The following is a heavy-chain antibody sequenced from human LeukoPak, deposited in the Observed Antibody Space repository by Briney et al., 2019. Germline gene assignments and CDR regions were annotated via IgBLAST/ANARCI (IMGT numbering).Heavy chain of an antibody. CDR2: INQDGSEK. Sequence: PGGSLRLSCAASGFTFSSHWMNWVRQAPGKGLEWVAHINQDGSEKYYADSAKGRFTISRDNAKNSLYLQMNSLRAEDTAVYYCAKDSTTRSYYYDSSGYYDYWGQGTLVTVSS. CDR1: GFTFSSHW. V-gene: IGHV3-7*01. J-gene: IGHJ4*02. CDR3: AKDSTTRSYYYDSSGYYDY. D-gene: IGHD3-22*01.